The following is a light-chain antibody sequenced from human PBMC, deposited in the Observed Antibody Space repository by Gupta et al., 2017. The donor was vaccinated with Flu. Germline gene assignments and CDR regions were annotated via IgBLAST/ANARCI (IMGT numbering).Light chain of an antibody. V-gene: IGLV3-25*03. CDR3: QSVDSGGTYEV. CDR1: ALPKQF. Sequence: RAASITGSGDALPKQFSYWYQQRPGQAPLLLIYKDTERPSKIPARFSGSSSGTKATLTISAVQAEDEADYYCQSVDSGGTYEVFGGGTQLTGL. CDR2: KDT. J-gene: IGLJ2*01.